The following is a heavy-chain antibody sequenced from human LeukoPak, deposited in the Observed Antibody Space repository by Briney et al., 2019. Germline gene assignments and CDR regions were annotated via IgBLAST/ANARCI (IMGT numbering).Heavy chain of an antibody. CDR2: IRYDGNNK. CDR1: GFTFSSYG. J-gene: IGHJ4*02. Sequence: GGSLRLSCVVSGFTFSSYGMHWVRQAPGKGLEWVAFIRYDGNNKYYADSVKGRFTISRDNSKNTLSLQMNSLRVEDTALYYCTKDLRYYYADNHSEMDEHDYWGQGTLVTVSS. D-gene: IGHD4-23*01. V-gene: IGHV3-30*02. CDR3: TKDLRYYYADNHSEMDEHDY.